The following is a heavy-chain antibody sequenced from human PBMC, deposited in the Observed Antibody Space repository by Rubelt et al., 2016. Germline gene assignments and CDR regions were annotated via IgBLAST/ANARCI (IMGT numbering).Heavy chain of an antibody. CDR1: GYTFTSYG. CDR2: NSAYNGNK. J-gene: IGHJ5*02. CDR3: AMGVEYYYGSGTNWFDP. D-gene: IGHD3-10*01. Sequence: QVQLVQSGAEVKKPGASVKVSCKASGYTFTSYGISWVRQAPGQGLEWMGWNSAYNGNKNYAQKFQGGVTITPAKSPGTAYLELSSLGSKDTAVYYCAMGVEYYYGSGTNWFDPWGQGTLVTVSS. V-gene: IGHV1-18*01.